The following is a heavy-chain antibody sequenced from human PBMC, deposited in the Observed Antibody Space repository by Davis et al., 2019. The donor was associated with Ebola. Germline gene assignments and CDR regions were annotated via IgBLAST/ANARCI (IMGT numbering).Heavy chain of an antibody. V-gene: IGHV1-2*06. Sequence: ASVTVSCKTFGYTFTSYGITWVRQAPGQVLEWMGRINPNSGGTNYAQKFQGRVTMTRDTSISTAYMELSRLRSDDTAVYYCARGWDVWGKGTTVTVSS. CDR1: GYTFTSYG. J-gene: IGHJ6*04. CDR3: ARGWDV. CDR2: INPNSGGT.